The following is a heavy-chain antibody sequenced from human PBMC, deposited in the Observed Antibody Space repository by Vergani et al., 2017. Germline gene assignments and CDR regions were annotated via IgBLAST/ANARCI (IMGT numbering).Heavy chain of an antibody. D-gene: IGHD2-2*01. CDR1: GGYISSYY. CDR3: ARGGMRYCSSTSCPSFDY. V-gene: IGHV4-59*01. Sequence: QVQLQESGPGLVKPSETLSLTCTVSGGYISSYYWSWIRQPPGKGLEWVGYIYYSGSTNYNPSLKSRVTISVDTSKNQFSLKLSSVTAADTAVYYCARGGMRYCSSTSCPSFDYWGQGTLVTVSS. J-gene: IGHJ4*02. CDR2: IYYSGST.